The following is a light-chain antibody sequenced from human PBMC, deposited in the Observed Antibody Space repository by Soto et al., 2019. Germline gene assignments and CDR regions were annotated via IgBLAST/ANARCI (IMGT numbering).Light chain of an antibody. V-gene: IGLV2-14*01. CDR2: EVT. J-gene: IGLJ1*01. CDR1: SGDLVSSNR. Sequence: QSALTQPASVSGSPGQSITISCTGTSGDLVSSNRVSWYQQHPGKAPKLIIYEVTDRPSEVSNRFSGSKSGNTASLTISGLQAEDEAEYYCSSYPNIHARACVCGTGTKVNVL. CDR3: SSYPNIHARACV.